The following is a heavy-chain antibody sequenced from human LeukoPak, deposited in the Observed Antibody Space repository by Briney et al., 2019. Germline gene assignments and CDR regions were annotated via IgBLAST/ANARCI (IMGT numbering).Heavy chain of an antibody. Sequence: ASVKVSCKTSGYTFTDYGVTWVRQAPGQGLEWMAWISGLNGDRNYAQKIQDRVTVTRETSTSTSYIEVRSLRLDDTAIYFCARDTSHYATSDVDCWGQGTLVTVSS. CDR2: ISGLNGDR. V-gene: IGHV1-18*01. CDR3: ARDTSHYATSDVDC. CDR1: GYTFTDYG. J-gene: IGHJ4*02. D-gene: IGHD3-22*01.